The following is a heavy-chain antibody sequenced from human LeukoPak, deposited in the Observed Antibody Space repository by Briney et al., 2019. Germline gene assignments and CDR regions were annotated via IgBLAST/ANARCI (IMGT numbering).Heavy chain of an antibody. D-gene: IGHD6-19*01. CDR2: ISYDGSNK. Sequence: GGSLRLFCAASGFTFSSYGMHWVRQAPGKGLEWVAVISYDGSNKYYADSVKGRFTISRDNSKNTLYLQMNSLRAEDTAVYYCAKEREQWLAGDWYFDLWGRGTLVTVSS. CDR1: GFTFSSYG. J-gene: IGHJ2*01. CDR3: AKEREQWLAGDWYFDL. V-gene: IGHV3-30*18.